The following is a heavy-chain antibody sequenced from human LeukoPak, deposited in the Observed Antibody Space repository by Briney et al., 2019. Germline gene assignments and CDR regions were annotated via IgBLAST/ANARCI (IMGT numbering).Heavy chain of an antibody. J-gene: IGHJ6*03. D-gene: IGHD5-24*01. Sequence: GESLKISCKGSGYSFTSYWIGWVRQMPGKGLEWMGIIYTGDSDTRYSPSFQGQVTISADKSISTAYLQWSSLKASDTAMYYCARRVEMATITGYYYYMDVWGKGTTVTVSS. CDR3: ARRVEMATITGYYYYMDV. V-gene: IGHV5-51*01. CDR2: IYTGDSDT. CDR1: GYSFTSYW.